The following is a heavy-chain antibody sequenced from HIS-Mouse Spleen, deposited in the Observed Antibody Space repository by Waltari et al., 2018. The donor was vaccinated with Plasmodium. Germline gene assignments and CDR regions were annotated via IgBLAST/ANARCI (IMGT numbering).Heavy chain of an antibody. CDR1: GYSISSGYY. J-gene: IGHJ5*02. CDR3: ARGVGYSSSWYWFDP. D-gene: IGHD6-13*01. CDR2: IYHSGST. Sequence: QVQLQESGPGLVKPSEPLSLTCTVSGYSISSGYYWCRIRQPPGKGLEWIGSIYHSGSTYYNPSLKSRVTISVDTSKNQFSLKLSSVTAADTAVYYCARGVGYSSSWYWFDPWGQGTLVTVSS. V-gene: IGHV4-38-2*02.